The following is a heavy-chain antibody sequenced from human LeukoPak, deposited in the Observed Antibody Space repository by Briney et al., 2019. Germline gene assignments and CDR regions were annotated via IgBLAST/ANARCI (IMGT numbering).Heavy chain of an antibody. V-gene: IGHV3-33*01. D-gene: IGHD1-26*01. J-gene: IGHJ4*02. CDR3: ARGSGSYQIFDC. Sequence: GGSLRLSCAASGFTFSSYGMPWVRQAPGKGLEWVAVIWYDGSNKYYADSVKGRFAISRDNSKNTLYLQMNSLRAEDTAVYYCARGSGSYQIFDCWGQGTLVTVSP. CDR2: IWYDGSNK. CDR1: GFTFSSYG.